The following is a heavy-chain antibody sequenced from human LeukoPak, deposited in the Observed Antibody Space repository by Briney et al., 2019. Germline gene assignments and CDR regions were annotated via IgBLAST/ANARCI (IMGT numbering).Heavy chain of an antibody. V-gene: IGHV3-30*03. J-gene: IGHJ4*02. Sequence: GGSLRLSCAASGFTFSSYCMSWVRQAPGKGLEWVAVISYEGSNENYADSVKGRFTISRDNSKNTLYLQLNSLRAEDTAVYYCARDMHLVSLDYWGQGTLVTVSS. CDR2: ISYEGSNE. D-gene: IGHD6-13*01. CDR3: ARDMHLVSLDY. CDR1: GFTFSSYC.